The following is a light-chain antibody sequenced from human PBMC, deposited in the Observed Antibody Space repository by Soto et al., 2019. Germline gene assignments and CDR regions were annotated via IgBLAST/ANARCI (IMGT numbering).Light chain of an antibody. CDR2: AAS. J-gene: IGKJ4*01. CDR1: QSISSH. CDR3: QQSHSAPLT. V-gene: IGKV1-39*01. Sequence: QMTQSPSTLFASVGDRVTITCRASQSISSHLNWYQQKVGQTPRLLIYAASTLQSEVPPRFSGSGSGTEFPLTISRLQREDFASYYCQQSHSAPLTFGRGTK.